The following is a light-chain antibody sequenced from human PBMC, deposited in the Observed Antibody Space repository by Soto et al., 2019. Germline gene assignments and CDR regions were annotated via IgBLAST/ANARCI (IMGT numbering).Light chain of an antibody. CDR1: ESISSW. V-gene: IGKV1-5*03. J-gene: IGKJ1*01. CDR3: QQYNSYSWT. CDR2: KAS. Sequence: IQVTQSPSTLPASVGDRVTITCRASESISSWLAWYQQKPGKAPKLLIYKASSLESGVPSRFSGSGSGTEFTLTISSLQPDDFATYYCQQYNSYSWTFGQGTKVDI.